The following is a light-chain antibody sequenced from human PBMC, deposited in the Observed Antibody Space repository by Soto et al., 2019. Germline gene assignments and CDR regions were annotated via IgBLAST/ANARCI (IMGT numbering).Light chain of an antibody. V-gene: IGLV2-23*01. J-gene: IGLJ1*01. CDR3: CSSAPESTYV. CDR1: SSDVGAYGS. CDR2: KGT. Sequence: QSVLAQPASVSGSPGQSITISCTGTSSDVGAYGSVSWYQQHPHKAPQVIIYKGTRRPSGVSNRFSGSTSGNAASLTISGLQADDEADYFCCSSAPESTYVFGTGTKLTVL.